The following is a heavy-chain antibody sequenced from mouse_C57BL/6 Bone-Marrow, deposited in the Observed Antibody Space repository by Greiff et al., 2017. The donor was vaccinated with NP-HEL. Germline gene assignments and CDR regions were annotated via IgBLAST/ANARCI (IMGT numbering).Heavy chain of an antibody. CDR3: ARYDYGGYYYAMDY. V-gene: IGHV3-6*01. Sequence: EVQRVESGPGLVKPSQSLSLTCSVTGYSITSGYYWNWIRQFPGNKLEWMGYISYDGSNNYNPSLKNRISITRDTSKNQFFLKLNSVTTEDTATYYCARYDYGGYYYAMDYWGQGTSVTVSS. J-gene: IGHJ4*01. CDR1: GYSITSGYY. D-gene: IGHD2-4*01. CDR2: ISYDGSN.